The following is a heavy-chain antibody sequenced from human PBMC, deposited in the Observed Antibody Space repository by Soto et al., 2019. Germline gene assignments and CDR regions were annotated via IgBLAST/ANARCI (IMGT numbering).Heavy chain of an antibody. CDR1: GFTFSSYA. CDR3: AKDRGGYSDGDY. Sequence: GGSLRLSCAASGFTFSSYAMSWVRQAPGKGLEWVSAISGSGGSTYYADAVKGRFTISRDNSKNTLYLQMNSLRAEDRAVYYCAKDRGGYSDGDYWGQGTLVTVSS. J-gene: IGHJ4*02. CDR2: ISGSGGST. D-gene: IGHD5-18*01. V-gene: IGHV3-23*01.